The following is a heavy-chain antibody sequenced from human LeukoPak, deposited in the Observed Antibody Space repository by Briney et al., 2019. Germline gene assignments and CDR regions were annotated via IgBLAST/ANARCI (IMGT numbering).Heavy chain of an antibody. CDR2: KNPNSGNT. V-gene: IGHV1-8*01. J-gene: IGHJ4*02. Sequence: ASVKVSCTASGYTFTSYDINWVRQDTGQGLEWMGWKNPNSGNTGYAQKFQGRVTMTRNTSISATYMELSSLRTEDTAVYYCARASSRSYYPHLNYGGQEPLATVPS. CDR3: ARASSRSYYPHLNY. CDR1: GYTFTSYD. D-gene: IGHD3-10*01.